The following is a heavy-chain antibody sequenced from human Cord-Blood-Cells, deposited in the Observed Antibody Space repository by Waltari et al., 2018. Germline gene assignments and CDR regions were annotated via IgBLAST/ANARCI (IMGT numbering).Heavy chain of an antibody. D-gene: IGHD1-26*01. CDR2: ISSSSSYI. Sequence: EVQLVESGGGLVKPEGPLTPPCQPPGFTFITLCLHWVREAPGKGLEWVSSISSSSSYIYYADSVKGRFTISRDNAKNSLYLQMNSLRAEDTAVYYCARALVGATAFDIWGQGTMVTVSS. CDR1: GFTFITLC. V-gene: IGHV3-21*01. J-gene: IGHJ3*02. CDR3: ARALVGATAFDI.